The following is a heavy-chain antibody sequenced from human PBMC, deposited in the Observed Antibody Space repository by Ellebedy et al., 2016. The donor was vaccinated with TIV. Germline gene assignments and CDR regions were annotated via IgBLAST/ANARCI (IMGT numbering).Heavy chain of an antibody. J-gene: IGHJ4*02. CDR2: IIPIFGTA. D-gene: IGHD4-17*01. Sequence: SVKVSCXASGGTFSSYAISWVRQAPGQGLEWMGGIIPIFGTANYAQKFQGRVTITADESTSTAYMELSSLRSEDTAVYYCATMSTVTTYTRDYWGQGTLVTVSS. CDR1: GGTFSSYA. CDR3: ATMSTVTTYTRDY. V-gene: IGHV1-69*13.